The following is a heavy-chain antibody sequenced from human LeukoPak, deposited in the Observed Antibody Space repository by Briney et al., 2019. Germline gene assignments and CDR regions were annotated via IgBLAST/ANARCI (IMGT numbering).Heavy chain of an antibody. D-gene: IGHD2-15*01. CDR1: GFTFSSYS. V-gene: IGHV3-21*01. CDR3: ARGSIVVVVAALRFNWFDP. Sequence: GGSLRLSCAASGFTFSSYSMNWVRQAPGKGLEWVSSISSSSSYIYYADSVKGRFTISRDNAKNSLYLQMNSLRAEDTAVYYCARGSIVVVVAALRFNWFDPWGQGTLVTVSS. J-gene: IGHJ5*02. CDR2: ISSSSSYI.